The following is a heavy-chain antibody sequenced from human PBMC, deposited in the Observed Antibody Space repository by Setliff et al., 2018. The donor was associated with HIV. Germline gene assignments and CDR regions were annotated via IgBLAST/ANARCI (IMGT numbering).Heavy chain of an antibody. CDR1: GYTFTSYG. CDR2: ISAYNGNT. Sequence: ASVKVSCKASGYTFTSYGISWVRQAPGQGLEWMGWISAYNGNTNYAQKLQGRVTMTTDTSTSAAYMERRSLRSDDTAVYYGAGCMGRPDVSDYGDYVDYWGQGTLVSVSS. D-gene: IGHD4-17*01. V-gene: IGHV1-18*01. J-gene: IGHJ4*02. CDR3: AGCMGRPDVSDYGDYVDY.